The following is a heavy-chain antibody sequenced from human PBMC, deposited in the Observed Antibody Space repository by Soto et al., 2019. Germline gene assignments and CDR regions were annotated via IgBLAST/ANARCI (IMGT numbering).Heavy chain of an antibody. V-gene: IGHV4-30-4*01. Sequence: SETLSLTCTVSGGSITSDYYWAWVRQPPGGGLEWMGYKYYSGATDSDPSLEARVSFSVDTSKNQFFLNLTSVTVADTAVYYCARGRPNYFYYGLDAWGPGIPVTVSS. CDR1: GGSITSDYY. CDR3: ARGRPNYFYYGLDA. J-gene: IGHJ6*02. CDR2: KYYSGAT.